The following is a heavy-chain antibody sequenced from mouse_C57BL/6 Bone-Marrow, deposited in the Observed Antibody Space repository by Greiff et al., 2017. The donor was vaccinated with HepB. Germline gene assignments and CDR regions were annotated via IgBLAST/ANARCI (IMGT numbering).Heavy chain of an antibody. CDR3: VRDEENYGNYVYYAMDY. Sequence: EVHLVESGGGLVQPKGSLKLSCAASGFTFNTYAMHWVRQAPGKGLEWVARIRSKSSNYATYYADSVKDRFTISRDDSQSMLYLQMNNLKTEDTAMYYCVRDEENYGNYVYYAMDYWGQGTSVTVSS. J-gene: IGHJ4*01. D-gene: IGHD2-1*01. V-gene: IGHV10-3*01. CDR2: IRSKSSNYAT. CDR1: GFTFNTYA.